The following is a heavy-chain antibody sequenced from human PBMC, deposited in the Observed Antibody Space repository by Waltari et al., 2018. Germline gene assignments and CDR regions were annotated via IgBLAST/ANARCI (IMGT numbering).Heavy chain of an antibody. Sequence: EVQLVESGGVVVQPGGSLKLSCAASGFKFDDYVMHWVRQAPGKGLDWVSLITGEGGSFFFADAVKGRFSIARDNRKNSLFLEMNSLRPEDTAFYFCANDVAPYRPGGVDYWGHGTLVTVAS. CDR2: ITGEGGSF. J-gene: IGHJ4*01. V-gene: IGHV3-43*01. CDR3: ANDVAPYRPGGVDY. D-gene: IGHD1-26*01. CDR1: GFKFDDYV.